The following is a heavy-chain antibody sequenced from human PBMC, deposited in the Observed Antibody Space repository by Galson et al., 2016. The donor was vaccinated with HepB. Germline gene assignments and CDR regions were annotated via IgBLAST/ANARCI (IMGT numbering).Heavy chain of an antibody. J-gene: IGHJ4*02. CDR1: GFTFIYYS. D-gene: IGHD6-19*01. CDR3: VKGGAGDGWYDFDS. CDR2: VSINGDIT. Sequence: SLRLSCAASGFTFIYYSMHWVRQAPGKGLEYVASVSINGDITHYGDAVKGRFTIPRDNSKDTLSLQMSSLRPDDTAVYYCVKGGAGDGWYDFDSWGQGTLVTVSS. V-gene: IGHV3-64D*06.